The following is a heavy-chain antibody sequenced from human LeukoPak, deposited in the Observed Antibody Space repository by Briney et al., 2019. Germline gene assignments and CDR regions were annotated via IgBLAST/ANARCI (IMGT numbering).Heavy chain of an antibody. V-gene: IGHV3-30*04. D-gene: IGHD3-3*01. J-gene: IGHJ4*02. CDR3: ARWGGQYDFWSGYYSFDY. CDR2: ISYDGSNK. CDR1: GFTFSTYA. Sequence: GGSLRLSCAASGFTFSTYAMHWVRQAPGKGLEWGAVISYDGSNKYYADSVKGRFTISRDNSKNTLHLQMNSLRGEDTAVYYCARWGGQYDFWSGYYSFDYWGQGTPVTVSS.